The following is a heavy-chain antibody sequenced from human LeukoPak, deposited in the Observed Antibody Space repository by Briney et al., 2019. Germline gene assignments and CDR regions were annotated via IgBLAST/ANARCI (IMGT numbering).Heavy chain of an antibody. D-gene: IGHD4-17*01. J-gene: IGHJ4*02. CDR2: IYYSGST. V-gene: IGHV4-59*08. CDR3: ARGDYGDSLDY. CDR1: GGSISSYY. Sequence: SETLSLTCTVSGGSISSYYWSWIRQPPGKGLGWIGYIYYSGSTNYNPSLRSRVTISVDTSKNQFSLKLSSVTAADTAVYYCARGDYGDSLDYWGQGTLVTVSS.